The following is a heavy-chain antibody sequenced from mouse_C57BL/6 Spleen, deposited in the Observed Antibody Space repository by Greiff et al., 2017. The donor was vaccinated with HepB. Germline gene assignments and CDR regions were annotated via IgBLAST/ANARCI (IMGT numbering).Heavy chain of an antibody. CDR2: ISYDGSN. Sequence: EVQLQESGPGLVKPSQSLSLTCSVTGYSITSGYYWNWIRQFPGNKLEWMGYISYDGSNNYNPSLKNRISITRDTSKNQFFLKLNSVTTEDTATYYCASGLLRSPFAYWGQGTLVTVSA. CDR3: ASGLLRSPFAY. D-gene: IGHD1-1*01. J-gene: IGHJ3*01. CDR1: GYSITSGYY. V-gene: IGHV3-6*01.